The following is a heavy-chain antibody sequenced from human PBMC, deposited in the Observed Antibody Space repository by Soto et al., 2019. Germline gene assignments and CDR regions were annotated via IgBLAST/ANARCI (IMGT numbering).Heavy chain of an antibody. V-gene: IGHV4-31*03. CDR1: GGSISSGGYY. D-gene: IGHD5-18*01. CDR3: ATRGYSYEIDY. CDR2: IYYSGST. Sequence: ASETLSLTCTVSGGSISSGGYYWSWIRQHPGKGLEWIGYIYYSGSTYYNPSLKSRVTISVDTSKNQFSLKLSSVTAADTAVYYCATRGYSYEIDYWGQGTLVTVSS. J-gene: IGHJ4*02.